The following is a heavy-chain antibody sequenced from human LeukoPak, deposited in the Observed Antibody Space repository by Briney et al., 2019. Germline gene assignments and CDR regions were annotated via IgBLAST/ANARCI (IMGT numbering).Heavy chain of an antibody. J-gene: IGHJ4*02. Sequence: GGSLRLSCAASGFTFSSYWMHWVRQVPGKGLVWVSRINSDGSSTSYADSVKGRFTISRDNAKNTLYLQMNSLRAEDTAVYYCASEGEACSGGSCYSLDYWGQGTLVTVSS. CDR2: INSDGSST. CDR1: GFTFSSYW. D-gene: IGHD2-15*01. CDR3: ASEGEACSGGSCYSLDY. V-gene: IGHV3-74*01.